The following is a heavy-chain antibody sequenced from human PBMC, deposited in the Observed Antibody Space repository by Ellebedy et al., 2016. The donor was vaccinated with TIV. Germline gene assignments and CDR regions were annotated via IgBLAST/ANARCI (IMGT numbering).Heavy chain of an antibody. CDR2: FDPEDGET. Sequence: ASVKVSCKVSGYTLTELSMHWVRQAPGKGLEWMGGFDPEDGETIYAQKFQGRVTMTEDTSTDTAYMELRSLRSDDTAVYYCARGHSSTWYSTVGDSWGQGTPVTVSS. J-gene: IGHJ4*02. V-gene: IGHV1-24*01. CDR3: ARGHSSTWYSTVGDS. D-gene: IGHD6-13*01. CDR1: GYTLTELS.